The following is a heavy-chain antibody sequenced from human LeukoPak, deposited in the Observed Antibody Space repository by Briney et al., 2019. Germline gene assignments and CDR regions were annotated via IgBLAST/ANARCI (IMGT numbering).Heavy chain of an antibody. D-gene: IGHD4-17*01. CDR2: INSDSGGT. CDR3: ARDTITVTTPYFDY. CDR1: GYTFTGYY. J-gene: IGHJ4*01. V-gene: IGHV1-2*02. Sequence: APVKPCSTASGYTFTGYYIDGVRQAPGQGLEWMGWINSDSGGTNYAQKFQGRVTMTRDTSTSTAYMELSSLRSDDTAFYYCARDTITVTTPYFDYWG.